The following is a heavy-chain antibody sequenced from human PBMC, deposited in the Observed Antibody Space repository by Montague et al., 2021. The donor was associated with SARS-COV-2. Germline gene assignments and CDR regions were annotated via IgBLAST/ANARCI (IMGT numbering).Heavy chain of an antibody. CDR1: GGAISTYF. Sequence: SETLSLTCTVSGGAISTYFWSWIRQPPGKGLGWIGYIFYSGSTNYNPSLKSRITISVDTSKNQFSLRLTSVTAADTAIYYCARDRQLYNSHSGFDSWGQGILVTVSS. D-gene: IGHD3-3*01. V-gene: IGHV4-59*01. CDR2: IFYSGST. CDR3: ARDRQLYNSHSGFDS. J-gene: IGHJ4*02.